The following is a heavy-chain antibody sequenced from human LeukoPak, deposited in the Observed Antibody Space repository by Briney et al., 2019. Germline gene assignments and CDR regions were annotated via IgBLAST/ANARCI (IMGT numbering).Heavy chain of an antibody. CDR1: GGSISSYY. CDR3: ARDKGSGYYHYGMDV. V-gene: IGHV4-59*01. J-gene: IGHJ6*02. CDR2: IYYSGST. Sequence: PSETLSLTCTVSGGSISSYYWSWIRQPPGKGLEWIGYIYYSGSTNYNPSLKSRVTISVDTSKNQFSLKLSSVTAADTAVYYCARDKGSGYYHYGMDVWGQGTTVTVSS. D-gene: IGHD6-19*01.